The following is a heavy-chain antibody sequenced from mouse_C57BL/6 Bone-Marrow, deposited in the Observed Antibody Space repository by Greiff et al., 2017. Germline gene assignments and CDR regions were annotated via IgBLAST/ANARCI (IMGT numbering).Heavy chain of an antibody. Sequence: DVMLVESGGGLVQPGESLKLSCESNEYEFPSHDMSWVRKTPEKRLELVAAINSDGGSTYYPDTMERRFIISRDNTKKTLYLQMSSLRSEDTAVYYCARTGSYWYFDVWGTGTTVTVSS. CDR1: EYEFPSHD. CDR2: INSDGGST. CDR3: ARTGSYWYFDV. J-gene: IGHJ1*03. D-gene: IGHD4-1*01. V-gene: IGHV5-2*03.